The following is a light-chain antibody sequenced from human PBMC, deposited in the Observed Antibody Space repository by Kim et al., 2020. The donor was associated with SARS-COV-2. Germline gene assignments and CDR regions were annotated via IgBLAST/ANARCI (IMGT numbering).Light chain of an antibody. Sequence: KTLTISCTRSSGSIADNNVQWYQQRPSSSPTNVIYEDNQRPSGVPDRFSGSIDSSSNSASLTISGLKTEDEADYYCQSYDSTNHAVFGGGTQLTVL. J-gene: IGLJ7*01. CDR1: SGSIADNN. CDR2: EDN. CDR3: QSYDSTNHAV. V-gene: IGLV6-57*01.